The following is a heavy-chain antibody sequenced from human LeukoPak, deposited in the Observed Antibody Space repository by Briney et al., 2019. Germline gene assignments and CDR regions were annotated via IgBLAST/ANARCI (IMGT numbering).Heavy chain of an antibody. CDR2: ISAYNGNT. V-gene: IGHV1-18*01. CDR1: GYTFTSYG. J-gene: IGHJ6*03. Sequence: ASVKVSCTASGYTFTSYGISWVRQAPGQGLEWMGRISAYNGNTNYAQKLQGRVTMTTDTSTSTAYMELRSLRSDDTAVYYCARVRSGSYYPYYYYYMDVWGKGTTVTVSS. CDR3: ARVRSGSYYPYYYYYMDV. D-gene: IGHD1-26*01.